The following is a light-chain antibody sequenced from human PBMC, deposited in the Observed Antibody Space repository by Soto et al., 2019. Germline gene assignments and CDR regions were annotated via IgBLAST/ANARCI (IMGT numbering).Light chain of an antibody. CDR1: QTIRSN. V-gene: IGKV3-15*01. CDR3: QQDNDWPPYT. CDR2: DAF. Sequence: EVVMTQYPATLSVSPGERATLSCRASQTIRSNLAWYQQKPGQVPRLLMYDAFTRATGIPARFSGSGSGTEFTLTISSLQSEDVAGYYCQQDNDWPPYTCGQGTKLEIK. J-gene: IGKJ2*01.